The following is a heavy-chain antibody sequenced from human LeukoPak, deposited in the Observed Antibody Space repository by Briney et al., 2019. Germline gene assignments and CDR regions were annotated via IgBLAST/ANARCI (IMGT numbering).Heavy chain of an antibody. D-gene: IGHD2-2*01. CDR3: AKGTRYCSSSSCIPMDV. V-gene: IGHV3-30-3*01. CDR2: ISYDGSNK. J-gene: IGHJ6*02. Sequence: PGGSLRLSCAASGFTFSSYAMHWVRQAPGKGLEWVAVISYDGSNKYYADSAKGRFTISRDNSKNTLYLQMNSLRPEDTALYYCAKGTRYCSSSSCIPMDVWGQGTTVTVSS. CDR1: GFTFSSYA.